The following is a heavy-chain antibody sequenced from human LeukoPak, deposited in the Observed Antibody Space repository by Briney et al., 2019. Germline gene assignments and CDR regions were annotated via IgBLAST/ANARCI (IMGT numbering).Heavy chain of an antibody. CDR1: GFTVSSNY. CDR2: IYSGGST. Sequence: GGSLRLSCAASGFTVSSNYMSWVRQAPGKGLEWVSAIYSGGSTYYADSVKGRFTISRDNSKNTLYLQMNSLRAEDTAVYYCAGTYYYDSSGYYYRYYYYMDVWGKGTTVTVSS. D-gene: IGHD3-22*01. V-gene: IGHV3-53*01. CDR3: AGTYYYDSSGYYYRYYYYMDV. J-gene: IGHJ6*03.